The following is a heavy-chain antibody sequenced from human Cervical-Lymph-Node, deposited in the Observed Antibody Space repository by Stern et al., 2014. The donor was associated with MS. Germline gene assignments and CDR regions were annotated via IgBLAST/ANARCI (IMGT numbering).Heavy chain of an antibody. V-gene: IGHV4-31*03. D-gene: IGHD3-22*01. CDR1: GGSISSGGYY. Sequence: QVQLQESGPGLVKPSQTLSLTCTVSGGSISSGGYYWSWIRQHPGKGLEWIGNIYSSGSTYYNPSLKSRVTISVDTSKNQFSLKLSSVTAADTAVYYCARDLRYYYDSSGYYYRWFDPWGQGTLVTVSS. CDR3: ARDLRYYYDSSGYYYRWFDP. CDR2: IYSSGST. J-gene: IGHJ5*02.